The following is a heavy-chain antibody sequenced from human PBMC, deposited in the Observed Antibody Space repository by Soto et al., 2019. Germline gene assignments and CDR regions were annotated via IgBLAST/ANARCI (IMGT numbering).Heavy chain of an antibody. J-gene: IGHJ5*02. D-gene: IGHD2-2*01. V-gene: IGHV4-34*01. Sequence: QVQLQQGGAGLLKPSETLSLTCAVYGSSFSGYYWTWIRRPPGKGLEWICEINHRGDTNYTPSLKSRVTISVDTSKNQCSLKVKSVTTADKAVYYCSRIEGGRIAVLPAATHRRTNWFDPWGQGTLVTVSS. CDR2: INHRGDT. CDR3: SRIEGGRIAVLPAATHRRTNWFDP. CDR1: GSSFSGYY.